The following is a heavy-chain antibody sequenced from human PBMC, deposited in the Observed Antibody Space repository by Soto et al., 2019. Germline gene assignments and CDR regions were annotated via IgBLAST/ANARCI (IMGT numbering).Heavy chain of an antibody. V-gene: IGHV3-33*01. D-gene: IGHD2-15*01. Sequence: QVQLVESGGGVVQPWRSLRLSCAASGFTFSSYGMHWVRQAPGKGLEWVAVIWYAGSNQYYADSVKGRFTISRDNSKNTLYLQMNSLRADDTAVYYRARDATHCSGGGCYLGDAFDIWGQGTMVTVSS. CDR2: IWYAGSNQ. CDR1: GFTFSSYG. CDR3: ARDATHCSGGGCYLGDAFDI. J-gene: IGHJ3*02.